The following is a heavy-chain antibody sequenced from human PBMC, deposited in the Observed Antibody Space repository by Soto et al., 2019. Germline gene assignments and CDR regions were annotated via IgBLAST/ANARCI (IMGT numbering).Heavy chain of an antibody. D-gene: IGHD1-26*01. Sequence: PGGSLRLSCAGSGFIFSSYYMSWVRQAPGKGLEWISVIYGGGSTYYAASVKGRFTISRDDSQNKLYLQMDSLRVEDTAVYYCVREGGIVGSDSAFDFWGQGTLVTVSS. CDR1: GFIFSSYY. V-gene: IGHV3-53*01. J-gene: IGHJ4*01. CDR2: IYGGGST. CDR3: VREGGIVGSDSAFDF.